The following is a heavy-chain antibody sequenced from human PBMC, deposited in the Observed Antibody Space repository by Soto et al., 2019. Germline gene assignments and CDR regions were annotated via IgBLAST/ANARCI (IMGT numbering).Heavy chain of an antibody. CDR1: GGTFSSYA. CDR3: ARGDSSLLYSKMDV. V-gene: IGHV1-46*01. J-gene: IGHJ6*02. CDR2: VNPSGGST. D-gene: IGHD6-13*01. Sequence: ASVKVSCKASGGTFSSYAISWVRLAPGQGLEWVGIVNPSGGSTSYAQKFQGRVIMTRDTSTSTVYLELRSLRSDDTAVHYCARGDSSLLYSKMDVWGPGTTVTVSS.